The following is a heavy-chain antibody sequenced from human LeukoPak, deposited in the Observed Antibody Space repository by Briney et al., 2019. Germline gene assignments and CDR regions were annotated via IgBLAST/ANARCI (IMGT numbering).Heavy chain of an antibody. CDR3: ARASTMVRGVIGAFDI. CDR1: GFTFSSYW. D-gene: IGHD3-10*01. CDR2: IKEDGSEK. J-gene: IGHJ3*02. V-gene: IGHV3-7*01. Sequence: GGSLRLSCAASGFTFSSYWMSWVRQAPGKGLEWVANIKEDGSEKDYVDSVRGRFTISRDNSKNTLYLQMNSLRAEDTAVYYCARASTMVRGVIGAFDIWGQGTMVTVSS.